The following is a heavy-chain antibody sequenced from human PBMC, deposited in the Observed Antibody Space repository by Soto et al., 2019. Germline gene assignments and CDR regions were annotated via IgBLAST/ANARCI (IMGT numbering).Heavy chain of an antibody. J-gene: IGHJ4*02. CDR3: AKEYCSGGSCYRRHFDY. D-gene: IGHD2-15*01. CDR1: GFTFSSYA. Sequence: EVQLLESGGGLVQPGGSLRLSCAASGFTFSSYAMSWVRQAPGKGLEWVSAISGSGGSTYYADSVKGRFTISSDNSKNTRYLQMNSLRAEDTAVYYCAKEYCSGGSCYRRHFDYWGQGTLVTVSS. CDR2: ISGSGGST. V-gene: IGHV3-23*01.